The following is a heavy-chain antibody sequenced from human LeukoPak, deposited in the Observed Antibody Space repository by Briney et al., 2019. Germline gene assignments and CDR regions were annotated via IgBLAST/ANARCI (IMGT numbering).Heavy chain of an antibody. D-gene: IGHD3-10*01. CDR2: INPDSGGT. CDR1: GYTFTGYQ. J-gene: IGHJ6*03. V-gene: IGHV1-2*02. Sequence: ASVKVSCKASGYTFTGYQMQWVRQAPGQGLEWMGWINPDSGGTDYAQKYQGRVTMTRDTSISTAYMGLSRLRSDDTAMYYCARTFYYDSGRARYMDVWGKGTTVTVSS. CDR3: ARTFYYDSGRARYMDV.